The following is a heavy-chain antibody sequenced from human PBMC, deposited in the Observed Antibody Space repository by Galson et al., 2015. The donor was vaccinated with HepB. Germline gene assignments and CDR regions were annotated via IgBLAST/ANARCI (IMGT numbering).Heavy chain of an antibody. CDR3: AKLRGGSWYEKFDY. D-gene: IGHD2-15*01. CDR2: ISSSSSTI. V-gene: IGHV3-48*01. J-gene: IGHJ4*02. CDR1: GFTFSSYS. Sequence: SLRLSCAASGFTFSSYSMNWVRQAPGKGLEWVSYISSSSSTIYYADSVKGRFTISRDNAKNSLYLQMNSLRAEDTAVYYCAKLRGGSWYEKFDYWGQGTLVTVSS.